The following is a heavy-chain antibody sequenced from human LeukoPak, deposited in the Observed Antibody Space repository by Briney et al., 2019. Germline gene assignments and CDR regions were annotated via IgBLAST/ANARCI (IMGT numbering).Heavy chain of an antibody. D-gene: IGHD2-2*01. J-gene: IGHJ6*03. CDR2: IIPIFGTA. V-gene: IGHV1-69*05. CDR3: ARAVCSRTSCPKLRYFMAV. Sequence: SVKVSFKASGGTCISYPISWVRQAPGRGLEWMGMIIPIFGTANYAQQFQGRVTITTDESTSTAYMELSSLRSGHRIVYYRARAVCSRTSCPKLRYFMAVWGEGTTLTVSS. CDR1: GGTCISYP.